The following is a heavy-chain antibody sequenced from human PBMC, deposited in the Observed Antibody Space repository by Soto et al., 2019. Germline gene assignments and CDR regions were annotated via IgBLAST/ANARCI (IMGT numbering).Heavy chain of an antibody. CDR2: IKQDGSEK. D-gene: IGHD2-2*02. V-gene: IGHV3-7*03. CDR3: ARDIDCSSTSCYTELYYYYGMDV. J-gene: IGHJ6*02. Sequence: GGSLRLSCAASGFTFSSYWMSWVRQAPGKGLEWVANIKQDGSEKYYVDSVKGRFTISRDNAKNSLYLQMNSLRAEDTAVYYCARDIDCSSTSCYTELYYYYGMDVWGQGTTVTVSS. CDR1: GFTFSSYW.